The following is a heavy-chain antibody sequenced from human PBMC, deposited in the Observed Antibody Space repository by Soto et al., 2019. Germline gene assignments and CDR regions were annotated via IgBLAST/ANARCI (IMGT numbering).Heavy chain of an antibody. CDR2: TYYRSKWYN. V-gene: IGHV6-1*01. J-gene: IGHJ1*01. CDR3: ARGLGGYEFWSGRTPRYFQH. D-gene: IGHD3-3*01. Sequence: SQTLSLTCAISGDSVSSNSAAWNWIRQSPSRGLEWLGRTYYRSKWYNDYAVSVKSRITINPDTSKNQFSLQLNSVTPEDTAVYYCARGLGGYEFWSGRTPRYFQHWGQGTLVTVSS. CDR1: GDSVSSNSAA.